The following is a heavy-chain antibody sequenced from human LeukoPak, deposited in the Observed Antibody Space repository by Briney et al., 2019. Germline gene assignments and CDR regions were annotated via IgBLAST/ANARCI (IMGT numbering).Heavy chain of an antibody. Sequence: GGSLRLSCAASGFTVSNNYMTWVRQAPGKGLEWVSVIYSGGTTYYADSAKGRFTISRDNSKNTLYLQMNSLRAEDTAVYYCARVGPYYFDHWGQGTLVTVSS. J-gene: IGHJ4*02. CDR3: ARVGPYYFDH. V-gene: IGHV3-53*01. CDR1: GFTVSNNY. CDR2: IYSGGTT.